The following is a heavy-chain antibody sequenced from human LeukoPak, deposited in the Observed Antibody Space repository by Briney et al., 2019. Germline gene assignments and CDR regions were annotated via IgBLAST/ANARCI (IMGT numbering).Heavy chain of an antibody. Sequence: GGSLRLSCAASGFTFSSYAMSWVRQAPGKGLEWVSAISGSGGSTYYADSVKGRFTISRDNSKNTLYLQMNSLRAEDTAVYYCAKDLGYYYGSGSEPYYFDYWGQGTLVTVSS. CDR2: ISGSGGST. D-gene: IGHD3-10*01. V-gene: IGHV3-23*01. CDR1: GFTFSSYA. J-gene: IGHJ4*02. CDR3: AKDLGYYYGSGSEPYYFDY.